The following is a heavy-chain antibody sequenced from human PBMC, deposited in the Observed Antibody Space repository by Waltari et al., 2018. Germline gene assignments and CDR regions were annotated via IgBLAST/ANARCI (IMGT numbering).Heavy chain of an antibody. Sequence: EVQLVESGGGLVQPGGSLRLSCAASGFTFSSYWMIWVRQAPGKGLEWVANIKQDGSEKYYVDAVKGRFTISRDNAKNSLYLQMNSLRAEDTAVYYCAREWLVSDFDYWGQGTLVTVSS. V-gene: IGHV3-7*01. CDR2: IKQDGSEK. CDR1: GFTFSSYW. D-gene: IGHD6-19*01. J-gene: IGHJ4*02. CDR3: AREWLVSDFDY.